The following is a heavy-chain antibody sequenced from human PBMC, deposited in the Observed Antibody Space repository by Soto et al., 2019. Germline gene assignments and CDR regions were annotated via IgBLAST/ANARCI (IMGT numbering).Heavy chain of an antibody. CDR3: RRSSRYSTDV. J-gene: IGHJ6*02. Sequence: PSETLSLTCTVSGGSISSYYWSWIRQPPGKGLEWIGSIYYTGNTNYNPSLNSQVTISVDTSKNQFSLNVISVTAADTAVYYCRRSSRYSTDVWGQGTTVTSP. D-gene: IGHD6-13*01. V-gene: IGHV4-59*08. CDR2: IYYTGNT. CDR1: GGSISSYY.